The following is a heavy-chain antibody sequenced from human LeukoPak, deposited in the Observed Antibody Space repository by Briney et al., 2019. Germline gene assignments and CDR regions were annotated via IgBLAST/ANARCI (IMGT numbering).Heavy chain of an antibody. D-gene: IGHD3-22*01. V-gene: IGHV1-46*01. CDR1: GYTFTSYG. Sequence: GASVKVSCKASGYTFTSYGISWVRQAPGQGLEWMGIINPSGGSTSYAQKFQGRVTMTRDTSTSTVYMELSSLRSEDTAVYYCARGPITMIVVVIPDFDYWGQGTLVTVSS. J-gene: IGHJ4*02. CDR3: ARGPITMIVVVIPDFDY. CDR2: INPSGGST.